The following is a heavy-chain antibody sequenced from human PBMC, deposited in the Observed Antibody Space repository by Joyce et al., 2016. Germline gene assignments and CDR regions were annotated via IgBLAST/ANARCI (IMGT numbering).Heavy chain of an antibody. CDR2: GSNDGTDK. CDR3: ARKGRTVKSYYMDV. V-gene: IGHV3-30-3*01. J-gene: IGHJ6*03. Sequence: QVNLIESGGGVVQPGRSLRLSCAASGFDFNDFVMHLVRQTPGKGLEWVAVGSNDGTDKIYGEPVRGRFTVSRDNSKNTLYLQMTSLRPEDTALYYCARKGRTVKSYYMDVWGRGTTVIVTS. D-gene: IGHD3-22*01. CDR1: GFDFNDFV.